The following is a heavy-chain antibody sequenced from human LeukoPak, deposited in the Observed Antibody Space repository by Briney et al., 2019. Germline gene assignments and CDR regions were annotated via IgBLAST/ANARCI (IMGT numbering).Heavy chain of an antibody. Sequence: GASVKVSCKASGYTFTSYGISWVRQAPGQGLEWMGWISAYNGNTNYAQKLQGRVTMTTDTSTSTAYMELRSLRSDDTAVYYCARRGSSSSVGYYYYYYMDVWGKGTTVTVSS. CDR3: ARRGSSSSVGYYYYYYMDV. J-gene: IGHJ6*03. D-gene: IGHD6-6*01. CDR1: GYTFTSYG. CDR2: ISAYNGNT. V-gene: IGHV1-18*01.